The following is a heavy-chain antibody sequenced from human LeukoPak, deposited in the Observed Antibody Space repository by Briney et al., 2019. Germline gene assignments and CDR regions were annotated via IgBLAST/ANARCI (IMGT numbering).Heavy chain of an antibody. Sequence: GGSLRLSCAASGFTFSSYSMNWVRQAPGKGLEWVSSISSSSSYIYYADSVKGRFTISRDNAKNSLYLQMNSLRAEDTAVYYCARVRAYYYDSSGYPFDYWGQGTLVTVSS. CDR1: GFTFSSYS. CDR3: ARVRAYYYDSSGYPFDY. J-gene: IGHJ4*02. CDR2: ISSSSSYI. D-gene: IGHD3-22*01. V-gene: IGHV3-21*01.